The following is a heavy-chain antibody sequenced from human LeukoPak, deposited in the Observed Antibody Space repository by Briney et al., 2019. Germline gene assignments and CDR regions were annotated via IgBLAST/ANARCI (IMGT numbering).Heavy chain of an antibody. CDR3: ARLGGSGLGYYYYGMDV. V-gene: IGHV5-51*01. CDR2: IYPGDSDT. CDR1: GYSFTSYW. J-gene: IGHJ6*02. D-gene: IGHD6-19*01. Sequence: GESLRISCKGSGYSFTSYWIGWVRQMPGKGLEWMGIIYPGDSDTRYSPSFQGQVTISADKSISTAYLQWGSLKASDTAMYYCARLGGSGLGYYYYGMDVWGQGTTVTVSS.